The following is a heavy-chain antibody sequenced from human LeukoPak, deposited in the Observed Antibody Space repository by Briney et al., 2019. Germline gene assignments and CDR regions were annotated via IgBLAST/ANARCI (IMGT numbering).Heavy chain of an antibody. CDR1: GYTFTGYY. J-gene: IGHJ3*02. CDR2: INPNSGGT. V-gene: IGHV1-2*02. CDR3: ARLNRRHYDILTGYSNDAFDI. D-gene: IGHD3-9*01. Sequence: ASVKVSCKASGYTFTGYYMHWVRQAPGQGPEWMGWINPNSGGTNYAQKFQGRVTMTRDTSISTAYMELSRLRSDDTAVYYCARLNRRHYDILTGYSNDAFDIWGQGTMVTVSS.